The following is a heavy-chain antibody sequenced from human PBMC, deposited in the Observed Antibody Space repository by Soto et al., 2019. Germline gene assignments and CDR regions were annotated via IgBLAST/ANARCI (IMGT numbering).Heavy chain of an antibody. CDR1: GYTFTSYA. D-gene: IGHD2-2*01. J-gene: IGHJ6*03. CDR3: ARVGSSTSLSYYYYYMDV. Sequence: QVQLVQSGAEVKKPGASVKVSCKASGYTFTSYAMHWVRQAPGQRLEWMGWINAGNGNTKYSQKFQGRVTITRDTSASTAYMELSSLRSEDTAVYYCARVGSSTSLSYYYYYMDVWGKGTTVTVSS. V-gene: IGHV1-3*01. CDR2: INAGNGNT.